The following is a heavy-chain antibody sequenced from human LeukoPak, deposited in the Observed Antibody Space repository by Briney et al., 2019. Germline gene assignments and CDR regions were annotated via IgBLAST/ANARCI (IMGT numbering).Heavy chain of an antibody. CDR2: IKYDGSNT. V-gene: IGHV3-30*02. Sequence: PGGSLRLSCAASGFTFSGYGMHWVRQAPGKGLEWVTSIKYDGSNTYYADSVKGRFTISRDKSKNTLFLHMNSLRPEDTAVYYCANDLILTPYGDRFLDFWGQGTLVTVSS. D-gene: IGHD4-17*01. CDR3: ANDLILTPYGDRFLDF. CDR1: GFTFSGYG. J-gene: IGHJ4*02.